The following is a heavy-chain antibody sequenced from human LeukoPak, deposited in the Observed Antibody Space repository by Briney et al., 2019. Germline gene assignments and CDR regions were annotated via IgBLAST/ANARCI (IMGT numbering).Heavy chain of an antibody. CDR1: GFTFNNYA. V-gene: IGHV3-23*01. CDR2: IIGSGGST. CDR3: AKDSRSSWSRSCIDY. D-gene: IGHD6-13*01. Sequence: QPGGSLRLSCAVSGFTFNNYAMNWVRQAPGKGLEWVSGIIGSGGSTYYADSVKGRFTISRDNSKNTVELQMNSLRVEDTAVYYCAKDSRSSWSRSCIDYWGQGTLVTVSS. J-gene: IGHJ4*02.